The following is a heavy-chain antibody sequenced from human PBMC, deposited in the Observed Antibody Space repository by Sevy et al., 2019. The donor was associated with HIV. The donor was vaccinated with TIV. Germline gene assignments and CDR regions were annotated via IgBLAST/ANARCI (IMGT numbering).Heavy chain of an antibody. CDR3: ARDYYIAAHGSAFDI. CDR2: ISAYNGNT. J-gene: IGHJ3*02. CDR1: GYTFTSYG. D-gene: IGHD6-6*01. V-gene: IGHV1-18*04. Sequence: ASVKVSCKAPGYTFTSYGISWVRQAPGQGLEWMGWISAYNGNTNYAQKLQGRVTMTTDTSTSTAYMELRSLRSDDTAVYYCARDYYIAAHGSAFDIWGQGTMVTVSS.